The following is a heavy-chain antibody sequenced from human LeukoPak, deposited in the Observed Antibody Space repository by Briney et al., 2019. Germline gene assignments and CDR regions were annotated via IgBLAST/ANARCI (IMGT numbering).Heavy chain of an antibody. J-gene: IGHJ4*02. Sequence: PGGSLRLSCATSGFTFSSYWMSWVRQAPGKGLEWVANIEGDGNKRHYVDSVKGRFTISRDNSKNTLYLQMNSLRAEDTAVYHCAREGREWLSVGIDYWGRGTLVTVSS. V-gene: IGHV3-7*01. CDR3: AREGREWLSVGIDY. D-gene: IGHD6-19*01. CDR2: IEGDGNKR. CDR1: GFTFSSYW.